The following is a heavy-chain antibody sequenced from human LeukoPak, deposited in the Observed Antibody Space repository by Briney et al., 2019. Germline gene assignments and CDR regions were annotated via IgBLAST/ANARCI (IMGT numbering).Heavy chain of an antibody. V-gene: IGHV1-69*01. CDR2: IIPIFGTA. J-gene: IGHJ4*02. D-gene: IGHD5-12*01. CDR3: AKDRGYWWLRMGYFDY. CDR1: GGTFSSYA. Sequence: SVKVSCKASGGTFSSYAISWVRQAPGQGLEWMGGIIPIFGTANYAQKFQGRVTITADESTSTAYMELSSLRSEDTAVYYCAKDRGYWWLRMGYFDYWGQGTLVTVSS.